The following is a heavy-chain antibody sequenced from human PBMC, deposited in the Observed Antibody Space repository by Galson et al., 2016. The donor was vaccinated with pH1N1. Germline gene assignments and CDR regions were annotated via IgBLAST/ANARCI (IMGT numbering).Heavy chain of an antibody. V-gene: IGHV3-30*04. Sequence: SLRLSCAASGFGFSSYAMHWVRQAPGQGLEWVAFISFDGSNQYSADSVKGRFTISRDNSKNTLYLQMNSPRPEDSATYYCAKAAGYYYDSSGYSGYWGQGTLVTVSS. CDR1: GFGFSSYA. D-gene: IGHD3-22*01. CDR3: AKAAGYYYDSSGYSGY. CDR2: ISFDGSNQ. J-gene: IGHJ4*02.